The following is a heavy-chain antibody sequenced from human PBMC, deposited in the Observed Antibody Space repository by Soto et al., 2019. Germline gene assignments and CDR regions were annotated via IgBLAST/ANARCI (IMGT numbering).Heavy chain of an antibody. Sequence: QVQLQESGPGLVKPSETLSLTCTVSGGSSSSYYWSWIRQPPGKGLEWIGYIYYSGSTNYNPSLKSRVTISVDTSKNQFSLKLSSVTAADTAVYYCARGDDYGDYDYWGQGTLVTVSS. CDR2: IYYSGST. J-gene: IGHJ4*02. CDR1: GGSSSSYY. V-gene: IGHV4-59*01. CDR3: ARGDDYGDYDY. D-gene: IGHD4-17*01.